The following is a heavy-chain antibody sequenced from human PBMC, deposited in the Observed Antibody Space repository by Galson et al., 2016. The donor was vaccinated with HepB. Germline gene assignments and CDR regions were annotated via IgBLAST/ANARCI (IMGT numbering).Heavy chain of an antibody. CDR1: GFTFNNYA. CDR2: ISNSGDST. J-gene: IGHJ6*03. Sequence: SLRLSCAASGFTFNNYAMNWVRQAPEKGLEWVSSISNSGDSTYYADSVKGRFTVSRDNSKDALYVQMNSLRVEDTAVYYCAKRGGARQLQTGRYYYYFMDVWGKGTPVTVSS. V-gene: IGHV3-23*01. CDR3: AKRGGARQLQTGRYYYYFMDV. D-gene: IGHD1-1*01.